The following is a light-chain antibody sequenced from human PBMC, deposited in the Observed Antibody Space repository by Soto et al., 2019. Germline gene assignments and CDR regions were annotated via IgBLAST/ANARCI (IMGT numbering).Light chain of an antibody. CDR3: QQYDILPIT. CDR1: QDSSIY. V-gene: IGKV1-33*01. J-gene: IGKJ5*01. CDR2: DAS. Sequence: DIQMTQSPSSLFASVGHRVTITCQATQDSSIYLYWYQQQPGKAPNLLIYDASNLGRGVPSRFSGSGSGTHFTFTISSLQTEDIGTYYCQQYDILPITFGRGTRLEIK.